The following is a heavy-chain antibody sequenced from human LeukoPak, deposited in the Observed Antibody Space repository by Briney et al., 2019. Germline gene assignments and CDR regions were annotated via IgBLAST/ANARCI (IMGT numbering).Heavy chain of an antibody. CDR3: AKTLNLDYYDSSGYYNNPLDY. CDR1: GYTFTSYY. CDR2: IIPIFGTA. J-gene: IGHJ4*02. Sequence: ASVKVSCKASGYTFTSYYMHWVRQAPGQGLEWMGGIIPIFGTANYAQKFQGRVTITADKSTSTAYMELSSLRSEDTAVYYCAKTLNLDYYDSSGYYNNPLDYWGQGTLVTVSS. V-gene: IGHV1-69*06. D-gene: IGHD3-22*01.